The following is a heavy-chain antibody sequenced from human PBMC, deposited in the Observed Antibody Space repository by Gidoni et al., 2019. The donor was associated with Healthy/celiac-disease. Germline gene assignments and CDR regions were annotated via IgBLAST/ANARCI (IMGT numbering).Heavy chain of an antibody. J-gene: IGHJ6*02. CDR2: IYSGGST. V-gene: IGHV3-66*01. D-gene: IGHD3-22*01. Sequence: EVQLVESGGGLVQPGGSLRLSCAASGFTASINYMSWVRQAPGKGLEWDSVIYSGGSTYYADSVKGRFTISRDNSKNTLYLQMNSLRAEDTAVYYCARDLGTRYYDSSGYYYVNYYYYGMDVWGQGTTVTVSS. CDR1: GFTASINY. CDR3: ARDLGTRYYDSSGYYYVNYYYYGMDV.